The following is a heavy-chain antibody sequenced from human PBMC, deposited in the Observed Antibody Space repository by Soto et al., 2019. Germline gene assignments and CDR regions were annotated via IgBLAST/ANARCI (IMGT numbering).Heavy chain of an antibody. Sequence: EVHLVESGGGWIQPGRSLKVTCAASGFSFDNVAIHWVRQAPGKGLEWVAGISWSSHETGYADSVKGRFTISRDNAKNSLYLQMTSLRAEDTALYYCAKGWTFISADGFDFWGQGTMVTVSS. CDR3: AKGWTFISADGFDF. CDR1: GFSFDNVA. CDR2: ISWSSHET. V-gene: IGHV3-9*01. D-gene: IGHD3-10*01. J-gene: IGHJ3*01.